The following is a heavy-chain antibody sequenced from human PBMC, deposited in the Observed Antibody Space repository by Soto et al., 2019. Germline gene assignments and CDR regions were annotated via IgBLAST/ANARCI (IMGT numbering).Heavy chain of an antibody. J-gene: IGHJ4*02. D-gene: IGHD3-16*01. CDR3: ATRPAPYYADWSLDY. Sequence: EVQLVESGGDLVKPGGSLRLSFAASGLTFSNAWIPWVRQAPGKGLEWVGRIKSNTDGGALDYAAPLKGRFTISRDDSRSTLYLLLNSLKPEDTAVYYCATRPAPYYADWSLDYWGQGTLVTVSS. CDR1: GLTFSNAW. V-gene: IGHV3-15*01. CDR2: IKSNTDGGAL.